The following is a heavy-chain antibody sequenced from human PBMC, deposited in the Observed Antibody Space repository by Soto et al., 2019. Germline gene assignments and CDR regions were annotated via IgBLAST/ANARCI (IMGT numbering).Heavy chain of an antibody. CDR2: ISSNGIST. CDR1: GFALSSYA. Sequence: GGSLRLSCSASGFALSSYAMHWVRQAPGKGLEYVSSISSNGISTYYADSVKGRFTISRDNSKNTLYIQMNSLRPDDTALYYCVKDEGFCSGGNCYSVARGGFDLWGQGTMVTVSS. J-gene: IGHJ3*01. V-gene: IGHV3-64D*06. CDR3: VKDEGFCSGGNCYSVARGGFDL. D-gene: IGHD2-15*01.